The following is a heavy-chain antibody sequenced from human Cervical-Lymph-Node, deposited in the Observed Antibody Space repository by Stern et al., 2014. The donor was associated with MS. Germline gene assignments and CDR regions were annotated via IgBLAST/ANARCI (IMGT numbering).Heavy chain of an antibody. CDR2: INPNSGGT. CDR1: GYTFTDYY. J-gene: IGHJ3*02. CDR3: ARGGRSSGWSPHDAFDI. Sequence: QVQLVQSGAEVKKPGASVKVSCKASGYTFTDYYMHWVRQAPGQGLEWMGWINPNSGGTNYAQKFQGWVTMTRDTSLSTAYMDLSRLRSDDTAVYYCARGGRSSGWSPHDAFDIWGQGTMVTVSS. V-gene: IGHV1-2*04. D-gene: IGHD6-19*01.